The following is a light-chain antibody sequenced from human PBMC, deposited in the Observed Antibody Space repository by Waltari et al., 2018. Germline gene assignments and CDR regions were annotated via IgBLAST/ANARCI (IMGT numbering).Light chain of an antibody. CDR3: CSYANAKWV. CDR2: GVY. Sequence: QSVLTQPRSVSGSPGQSVAISCPSTSSDFGAYDSFSWYQQYPGKAPKVMIYGVYKRPSGVPVRFSGSKSGNTASLTISGLQAEDEADYYCCSYANAKWVFGGGTRLTVL. J-gene: IGLJ3*02. V-gene: IGLV2-11*01. CDR1: SSDFGAYDS.